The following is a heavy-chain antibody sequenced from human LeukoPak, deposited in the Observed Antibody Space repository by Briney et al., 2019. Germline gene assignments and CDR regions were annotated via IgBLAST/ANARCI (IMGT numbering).Heavy chain of an antibody. CDR3: ARDPASIVATAQ. V-gene: IGHV3-53*01. Sequence: PGGSLRLSCAASGFTVSSNYMSWVRQAPGKGLEWVSVIYSGGSTKYADSVRGRFTISRDNSKSTLYLQMNSLRAEDTAVYYCARDPASIVATAQWGHGTLVTVSS. CDR1: GFTVSSNY. CDR2: IYSGGST. D-gene: IGHD5-12*01. J-gene: IGHJ4*01.